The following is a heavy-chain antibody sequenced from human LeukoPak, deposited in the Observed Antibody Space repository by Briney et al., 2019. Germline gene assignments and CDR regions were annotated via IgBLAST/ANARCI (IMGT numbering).Heavy chain of an antibody. CDR2: IYYSGST. V-gene: IGHV4-39*07. D-gene: IGHD6-19*01. CDR1: GGSISSSSYY. J-gene: IGHJ4*02. Sequence: PSETLSLTCTVSGGSISSSSYYWGWIRQPPGKGLEWIGSIYYSGSTYYNPSLKSRVTISVDTSKNQFSLNLRSVTAADTAVYYCARVREEAAVAGYYNFDYWGQGTLVTVSS. CDR3: ARVREEAAVAGYYNFDY.